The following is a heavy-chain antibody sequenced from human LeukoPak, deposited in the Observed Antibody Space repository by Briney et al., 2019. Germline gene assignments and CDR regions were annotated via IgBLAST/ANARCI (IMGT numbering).Heavy chain of an antibody. CDR2: VRHEEIDK. Sequence: GGSLRLSCVASGFRFSTYGMHWVRQAPGKGLEWVSFVRHEEIDKYYAQSVKGRFTISRDDSRNTQYLQMNNLRSEDTAIYYCATDFNWAWIYWGQGTLVSVTS. CDR1: GFRFSTYG. J-gene: IGHJ4*02. D-gene: IGHD7-27*01. CDR3: ATDFNWAWIY. V-gene: IGHV3-30*02.